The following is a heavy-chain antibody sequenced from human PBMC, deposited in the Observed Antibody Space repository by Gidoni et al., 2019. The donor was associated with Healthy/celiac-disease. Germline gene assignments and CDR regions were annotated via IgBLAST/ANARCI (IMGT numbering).Heavy chain of an antibody. CDR1: GGSFRGYY. D-gene: IGHD6-6*01. CDR3: ARFPYSSSSVSVYDLTDY. Sequence: QVQLQQWGAGLLKPSETLSLTCAVYGGSFRGYYWSWIRQPPGKGLEWIGEINHIGSTNYNPSLKSRVTISVDTSKNQFYLKLSSVTAADTAVYYCARFPYSSSSVSVYDLTDYWGQGTLVTVSS. J-gene: IGHJ4*02. CDR2: INHIGST. V-gene: IGHV4-34*01.